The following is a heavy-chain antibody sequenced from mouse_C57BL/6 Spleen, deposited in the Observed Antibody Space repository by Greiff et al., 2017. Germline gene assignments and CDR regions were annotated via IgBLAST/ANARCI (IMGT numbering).Heavy chain of an antibody. CDR2: IRSKSDNYAT. Sequence: EVKLEESGGGLVQPGGSMKLSCVASGFTFSNYWMNWVRQSPEKGLEWVAQIRSKSDNYATHYAESVKGRFTISRDDYKSSVYLQLKTLRAEDNGVDSCTDWDECYAMDYWGQGTSVTVSS. J-gene: IGHJ4*01. CDR1: GFTFSNYW. V-gene: IGHV6-3*01. CDR3: TDWDECYAMDY. D-gene: IGHD4-1*01.